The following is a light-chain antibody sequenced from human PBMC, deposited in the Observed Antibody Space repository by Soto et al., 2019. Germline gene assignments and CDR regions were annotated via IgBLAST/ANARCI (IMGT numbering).Light chain of an antibody. V-gene: IGKV3-15*01. CDR2: GAS. CDR1: QSVSSN. CDR3: QQYNNWSPYT. J-gene: IGKJ2*01. Sequence: EIVMTQSPATLSVSLGERATLSCRASQSVSSNLAWYQQKPVQAPRLRIYGASSRVTGIPAGFSGSGSGTEFTLTISSLQSEDFAVYYCQQYNNWSPYTFGQGTKLEIK.